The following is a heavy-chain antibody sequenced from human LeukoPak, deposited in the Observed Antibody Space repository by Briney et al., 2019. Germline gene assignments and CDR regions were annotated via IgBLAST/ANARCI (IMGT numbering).Heavy chain of an antibody. D-gene: IGHD2-15*01. CDR3: ARDCSAGNCYSYI. Sequence: ASVKVSRKASGYTFSSYGISWVRQAPGQGLEWMGWINAYNGNTNYAQNFQGRVTMTTDTSTSTAYMELRSLRSDDTAVYYCARDCSAGNCYSYIWGQGTPVTVSS. J-gene: IGHJ4*02. CDR1: GYTFSSYG. CDR2: INAYNGNT. V-gene: IGHV1-18*01.